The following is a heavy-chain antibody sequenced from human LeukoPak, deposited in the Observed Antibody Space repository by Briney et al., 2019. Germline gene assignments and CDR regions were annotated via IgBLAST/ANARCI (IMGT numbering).Heavy chain of an antibody. Sequence: GGSLRLSCAASGFTFNSYTMTWVRQAPGKGLEWVASIKQDGSEKYCVDSVKGRFTISRDNANNSLYLQMNSLRADDTAVYYCARDIGLRKAAPPGWFDPWGQGALVTVSS. J-gene: IGHJ5*02. CDR1: GFTFNSYT. D-gene: IGHD6-6*01. CDR2: IKQDGSEK. V-gene: IGHV3-7*01. CDR3: ARDIGLRKAAPPGWFDP.